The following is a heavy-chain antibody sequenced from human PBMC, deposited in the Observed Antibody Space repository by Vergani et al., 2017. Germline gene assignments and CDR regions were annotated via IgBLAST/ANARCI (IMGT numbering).Heavy chain of an antibody. Sequence: QVQLVQSGAEVKKPGASVKVSCKASGYTFTSYGISWVRQAPGQGLEWMGWINPNSGGTNYAQKFQGRVTMTRDTSISTAYMELSRLRSDDTAVYYWARSLRRGYSGYDSGYWGQGTLVTVSS. J-gene: IGHJ4*02. V-gene: IGHV1-2*02. CDR1: GYTFTSYG. CDR2: INPNSGGT. D-gene: IGHD5-12*01. CDR3: ARSLRRGYSGYDSGY.